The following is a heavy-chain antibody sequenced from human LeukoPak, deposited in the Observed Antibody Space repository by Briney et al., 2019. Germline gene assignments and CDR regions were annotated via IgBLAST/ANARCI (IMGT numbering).Heavy chain of an antibody. V-gene: IGHV3-21*01. D-gene: IGHD3-10*01. J-gene: IGHJ4*02. Sequence: GGSLRLSCAASGFTFSSYSMNWVRQAPGKGLEWVSSISSSSSYIYYADSVKGRFTISRDNAKNSLYLQMNSLRAEDTAVYYCARDLWFGEFDLFDYWGQGTLVPSPQ. CDR1: GFTFSSYS. CDR2: ISSSSSYI. CDR3: ARDLWFGEFDLFDY.